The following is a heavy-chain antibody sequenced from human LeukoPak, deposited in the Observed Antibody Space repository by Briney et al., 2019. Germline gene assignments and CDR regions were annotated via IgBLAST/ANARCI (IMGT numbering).Heavy chain of an antibody. CDR3: AKDMGVEAYCGGDCYLGAIDY. V-gene: IGHV3-23*01. CDR1: GFTFSSYA. CDR2: ISGSGGST. Sequence: GGSLRLSCAASGFTFSSYAMSWVRQAPGKGLEWVSAISGSGGSTYYADSVKGRFTISRDNSKNTLYLQMNSLRAEDTAVYYCAKDMGVEAYCGGDCYLGAIDYWGQGTLVTVSS. D-gene: IGHD2-21*02. J-gene: IGHJ4*02.